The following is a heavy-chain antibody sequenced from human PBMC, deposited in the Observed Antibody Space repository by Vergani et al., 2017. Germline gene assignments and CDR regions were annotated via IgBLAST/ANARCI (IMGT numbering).Heavy chain of an antibody. CDR2: ISWNSGSI. V-gene: IGHV3-9*01. D-gene: IGHD3-10*01. CDR3: AKDFSVGGVGYFDY. J-gene: IGHJ4*02. Sequence: EVQLVESGGGLVQPGRSLRLSCAASGFTFDDYAMHWVRHAPGKGLEWVSGISWNSGSIGYADSVKGRFTISRDNAKNSLYLQMNSLRAEDTALYYCAKDFSVGGVGYFDYWGQGTLATVSS. CDR1: GFTFDDYA.